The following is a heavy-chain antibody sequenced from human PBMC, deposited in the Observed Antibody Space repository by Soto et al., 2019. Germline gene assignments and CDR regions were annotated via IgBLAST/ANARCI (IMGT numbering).Heavy chain of an antibody. Sequence: SETLSLTCTVSGGSISSYYWSWIRQPPGKGLEWIGYIYYSGSTNYNPSLKSRVTISVDTSKNQFSLKLSSVTAADTAVYYCASQGRDGYNYVTSYDYWGQGTLVTVSS. CDR1: GGSISSYY. D-gene: IGHD5-12*01. J-gene: IGHJ4*02. CDR2: IYYSGST. V-gene: IGHV4-59*08. CDR3: ASQGRDGYNYVTSYDY.